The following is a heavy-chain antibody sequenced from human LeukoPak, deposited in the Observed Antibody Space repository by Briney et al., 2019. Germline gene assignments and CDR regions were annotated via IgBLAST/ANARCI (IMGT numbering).Heavy chain of an antibody. CDR2: ISETGGTI. J-gene: IGHJ4*02. D-gene: IGHD6-19*01. Sequence: GGSLRLSCAASGFTFSSYWMHWVRQAPGKGLEWVSGISETGGTIVYADSVKGRFTISRDNAKNSLYLQMNSLRAEDTALYYCAKRPRSGWYFDYWGQGTLVTVSS. V-gene: IGHV3-9*01. CDR3: AKRPRSGWYFDY. CDR1: GFTFSSYW.